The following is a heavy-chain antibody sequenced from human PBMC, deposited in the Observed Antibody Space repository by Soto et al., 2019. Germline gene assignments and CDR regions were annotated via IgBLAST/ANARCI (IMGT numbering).Heavy chain of an antibody. Sequence: SETLSLTCTVSGGSISSGGYYWSWIRQHPGKGLEWIGYIYYSGSTYYSPSLKSRVIISVDTSKNQFSLKLSSVTAADTAVYYCARASSCAYDSCAFDPWGQGTLVTVSS. CDR1: GGSISSGGYY. CDR3: ARASSCAYDSCAFDP. CDR2: IYYSGST. V-gene: IGHV4-31*03. J-gene: IGHJ5*02. D-gene: IGHD3-16*01.